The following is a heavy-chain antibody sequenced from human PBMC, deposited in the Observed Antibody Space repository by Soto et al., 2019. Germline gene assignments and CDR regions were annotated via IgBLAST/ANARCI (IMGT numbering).Heavy chain of an antibody. CDR1: GFTFSSYG. V-gene: IGHV3-30*18. CDR3: AKDSPLGYYDSSGPLDY. D-gene: IGHD3-22*01. J-gene: IGHJ4*02. Sequence: QVQLVETGGGVVQPGRSLRLSCAASGFTFSSYGMHWVRQAPGKALEWVAVISYDGSNKYYADSVKGRFTISRDNSKNTLYLQMNSLRAEDTAVYYCAKDSPLGYYDSSGPLDYWGQGTLVTVSS. CDR2: ISYDGSNK.